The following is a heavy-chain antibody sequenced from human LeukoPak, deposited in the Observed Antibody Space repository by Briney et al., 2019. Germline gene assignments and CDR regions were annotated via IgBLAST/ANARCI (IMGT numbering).Heavy chain of an antibody. Sequence: SETLSLTCTVSGGSVSSGSYYWSWIRQPPGKGLEWIGYIYYSGSTNYNPSLKSRVTISVDTSKNQFSLKLSSVTAADTAVYYCARDKGIAATWRNWFDPWGQGTLVTVSS. V-gene: IGHV4-61*01. CDR1: GGSVSSGSYY. CDR2: IYYSGST. CDR3: ARDKGIAATWRNWFDP. D-gene: IGHD6-13*01. J-gene: IGHJ5*02.